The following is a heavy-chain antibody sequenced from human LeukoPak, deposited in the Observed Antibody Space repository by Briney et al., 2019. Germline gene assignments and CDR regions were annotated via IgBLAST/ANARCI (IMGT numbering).Heavy chain of an antibody. Sequence: ASVKVSCTASGYSFTRYGISWVRQAPGQGLEWMGLISAYNGNINYAQKFKGRVTITTDTSTNTAYMELRSLSSDDTAVYYCAREIYYDSSGYYDDAFDIWGQGTMVTVS. CDR3: AREIYYDSSGYYDDAFDI. D-gene: IGHD3-22*01. CDR1: GYSFTRYG. V-gene: IGHV1-18*01. CDR2: ISAYNGNI. J-gene: IGHJ3*02.